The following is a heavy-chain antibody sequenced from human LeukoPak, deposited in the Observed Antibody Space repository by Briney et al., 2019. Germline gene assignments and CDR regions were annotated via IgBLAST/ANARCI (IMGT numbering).Heavy chain of an antibody. V-gene: IGHV4-34*01. CDR1: CGSFSGYY. CDR3: ARGIAVAGGDY. CDR2: INHSGTT. Sequence: PSETLSHTCVVYCGSFSGYYWSWIRQPPGKGPGWNGEINHSGTTNYHPSLKSRVTISVDTSKNQFSLKLSSVTAADTAVYYCARGIAVAGGDYWGQGTLVTVSS. J-gene: IGHJ4*02. D-gene: IGHD6-19*01.